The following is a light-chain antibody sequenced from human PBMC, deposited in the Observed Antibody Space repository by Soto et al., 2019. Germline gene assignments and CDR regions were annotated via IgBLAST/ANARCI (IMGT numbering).Light chain of an antibody. V-gene: IGKV3-15*01. CDR1: QSVSSN. J-gene: IGKJ4*01. CDR2: GAS. CDR3: QEYNNWPLT. Sequence: EIVMTQSPATLSVSPGERATLSCRASQSVSSNLAWYQQKPGQAPRLLIYGASTSATGIPARLSGSRSGTEFTLTISSLQSEDFAVYYCQEYNNWPLTFGGGTKVEIK.